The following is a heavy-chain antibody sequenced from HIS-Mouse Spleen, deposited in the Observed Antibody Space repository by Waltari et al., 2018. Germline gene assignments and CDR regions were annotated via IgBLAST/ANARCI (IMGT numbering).Heavy chain of an antibody. CDR2: ISYDGSNK. Sequence: QVQLVESGGGVVQPGRSLTLSCAASGFTLGSYAMPWVRQAPGKGLEWVAVISYDGSNKYYADSVKGRFTISRDNSKNTLYLQMNSLRAEDTAVYYCARRRSYFDYWGQGTLVTVSS. CDR1: GFTLGSYA. V-gene: IGHV3-30-3*01. CDR3: ARRRSYFDY. J-gene: IGHJ4*02.